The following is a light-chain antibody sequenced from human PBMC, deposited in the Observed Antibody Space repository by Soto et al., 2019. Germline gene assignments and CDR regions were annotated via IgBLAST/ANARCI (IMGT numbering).Light chain of an antibody. J-gene: IGKJ2*01. V-gene: IGKV3-11*01. Sequence: EIVLRQSPATLCLSPGERATLSCRASQSVSSSLAWYQQKPGQAPRLLIYGASNRATGIPDMFSGSGSGTEFPLPISSLQPDDFAPYYCQQYNNSFRQGTKVDIK. CDR2: GAS. CDR1: QSVSSS. CDR3: QQYNNS.